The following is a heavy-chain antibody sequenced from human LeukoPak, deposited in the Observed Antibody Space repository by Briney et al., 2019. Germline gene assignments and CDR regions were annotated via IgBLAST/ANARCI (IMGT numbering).Heavy chain of an antibody. D-gene: IGHD3-22*01. Sequence: VASVKVSCKASGGTFSSYAISWVRQAPGQGLEWMGRIISIFGTANYAQKFQGRVMITTDESTSTAYMELSSLRSEDTAVYYCAREAIYYDSSGYYSPLNWFDPWGQGTLVTVSS. CDR3: AREAIYYDSSGYYSPLNWFDP. CDR2: IISIFGTA. J-gene: IGHJ5*02. CDR1: GGTFSSYA. V-gene: IGHV1-69*05.